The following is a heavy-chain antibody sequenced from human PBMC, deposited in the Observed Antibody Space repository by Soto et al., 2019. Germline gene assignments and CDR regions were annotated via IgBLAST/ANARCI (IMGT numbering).Heavy chain of an antibody. Sequence: GLSLKIADKGACYSFTNYWIARVRQEPGKGLEWMGISYPGDSDNRYSPSFQGQVTISADEPISTAYLQWSSLKASDTAIYYFARHETRYISSENNHYYGMDVWGRGTTVTVSS. D-gene: IGHD1-20*01. CDR2: SYPGDSDN. CDR1: CYSFTNYW. V-gene: IGHV5-51*01. CDR3: ARHETRYISSENNHYYGMDV. J-gene: IGHJ6*02.